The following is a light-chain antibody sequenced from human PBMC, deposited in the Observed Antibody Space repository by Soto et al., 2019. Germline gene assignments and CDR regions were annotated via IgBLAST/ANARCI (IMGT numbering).Light chain of an antibody. CDR3: QQRSSWLT. Sequence: EIVLTQSPATLSLSPGERATLSCRASRSVGNYLAWYQQKPGQAPRLLFYDASNRASGIPARFSGSGSGTDFTLTISSLEPEDFAVYYCQQRSSWLTFGGGTKVDIK. CDR1: RSVGNY. J-gene: IGKJ4*01. V-gene: IGKV3-11*01. CDR2: DAS.